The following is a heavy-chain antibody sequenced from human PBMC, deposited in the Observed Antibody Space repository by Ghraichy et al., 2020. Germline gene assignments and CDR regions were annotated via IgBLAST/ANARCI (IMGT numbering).Heavy chain of an antibody. Sequence: SETLSLTCNVFGDSINNYYWSWIRQSPGKGLEWIGYISTSGRTNYNPSLRSRVTLSLDTSQNQFSLKLSSVTAADTAVYYCATQRSRWFGYYFDYWGQGTLVTVSS. CDR1: GDSINNYY. CDR2: ISTSGRT. CDR3: ATQRSRWFGYYFDY. D-gene: IGHD3-10*01. J-gene: IGHJ4*02. V-gene: IGHV4-4*09.